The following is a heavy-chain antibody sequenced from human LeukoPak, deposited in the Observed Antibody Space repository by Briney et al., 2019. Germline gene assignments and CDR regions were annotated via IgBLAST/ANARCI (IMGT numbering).Heavy chain of an antibody. CDR1: GFTFSSYA. J-gene: IGHJ4*02. D-gene: IGHD3-22*01. V-gene: IGHV3-23*01. CDR3: AKDWSSSSGYYFDY. Sequence: GGSLRLSCAASGFTFSSYAMSWVRQAPGKGLEWVSAISGSGGSTYYADSVKGRSTISRDNSKNTLYLQMNSLRAEDTAVYYCAKDWSSSSGYYFDYWGQGTLVTVSS. CDR2: ISGSGGST.